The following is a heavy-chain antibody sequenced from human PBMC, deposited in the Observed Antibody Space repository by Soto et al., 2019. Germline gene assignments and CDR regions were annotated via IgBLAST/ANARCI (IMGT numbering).Heavy chain of an antibody. CDR1: GYTFTSCA. CDR2: INAGNGNT. J-gene: IGHJ5*02. Sequence: ASVKVSCKASGYTFTSCAMHWVRQAPGQRLEWMGWINAGNGNTKYSQKFQGRVTITRDTSASTAYMELSSLRSEDTAVYYCARDWGTGYCSGGSCYLNWFDPWGQGTLVTVSS. CDR3: ARDWGTGYCSGGSCYLNWFDP. D-gene: IGHD2-15*01. V-gene: IGHV1-3*01.